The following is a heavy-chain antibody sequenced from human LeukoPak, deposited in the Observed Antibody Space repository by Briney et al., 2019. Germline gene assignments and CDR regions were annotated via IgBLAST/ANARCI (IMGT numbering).Heavy chain of an antibody. D-gene: IGHD6-19*01. CDR1: GYTFTGYY. Sequence: GASVTVSCKASGYTFTGYYMHWVRQAPGQGLEWMGWMNPNSGNTGYAQKFQGRVTMTRNTSISTAYMELSSLRSEDTAVYYCARALIRNGIAVAGMRGPGYWGQGTLVTVSS. CDR3: ARALIRNGIAVAGMRGPGY. CDR2: MNPNSGNT. J-gene: IGHJ4*02. V-gene: IGHV1-8*02.